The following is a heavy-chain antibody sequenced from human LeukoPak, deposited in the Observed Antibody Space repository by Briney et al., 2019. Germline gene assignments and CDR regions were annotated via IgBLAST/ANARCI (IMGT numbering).Heavy chain of an antibody. V-gene: IGHV4-38-2*02. CDR2: IYHSGST. CDR1: GGSISSGYY. CDR3: ARVITRLNYDFWSGYYNEGFDY. D-gene: IGHD3-3*01. J-gene: IGHJ4*02. Sequence: SETLSLTCTVAGGSISSGYYWGWIRQPPGKGLEWIGSIYHSGSTYYNPSLKSRVTISVDTPKNQFSLKLSSVTAADTAVYYCARVITRLNYDFWSGYYNEGFDYWGQGTLVTVSS.